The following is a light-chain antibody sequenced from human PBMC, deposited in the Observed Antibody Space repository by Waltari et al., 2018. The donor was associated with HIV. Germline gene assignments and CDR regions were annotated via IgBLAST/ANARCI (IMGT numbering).Light chain of an antibody. CDR1: ERMRIY. CDR2: DSS. V-gene: IGKV3-11*01. Sequence: EIVLTQSPATMSVSPGETATLSCRANERMRIYLAWYQHRPGQAPRLLIYDSSTRATGVPPRFSGSGSGTDFSLTISSLQPEDYAVYYCQQRSSWPPGLFGQGTRL. CDR3: QQRSSWPPGL. J-gene: IGKJ5*01.